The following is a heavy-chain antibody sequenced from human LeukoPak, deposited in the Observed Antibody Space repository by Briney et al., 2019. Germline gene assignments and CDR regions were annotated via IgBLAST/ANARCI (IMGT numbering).Heavy chain of an antibody. CDR3: ARENYGDYDY. D-gene: IGHD4-17*01. J-gene: IGHJ4*02. CDR2: IYSGGGT. V-gene: IGHV3-66*01. CDR1: GFTVGSNY. Sequence: GGSLRLSCAASGFTVGSNYMSWVRQAPGKGLEWVSGIYSGGGTYYADSVKGRFIISRDNSENMLYLQMNTLRAEDTAVYYCARENYGDYDYWGQGTLVTVSS.